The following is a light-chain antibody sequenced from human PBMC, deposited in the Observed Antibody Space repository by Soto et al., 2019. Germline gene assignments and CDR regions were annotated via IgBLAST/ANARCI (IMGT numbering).Light chain of an antibody. CDR3: QQANSFPFT. Sequence: DFQMTQSPSSVSASVGDRVTITCRASQDISTWLAWYQQKPGKAPKLLIYDASSLESGVPARFSGSGFGTDFTLTISSLQPEDFATYYCQQANSFPFTFGPGTKVDIK. CDR1: QDISTW. CDR2: DAS. J-gene: IGKJ3*01. V-gene: IGKV1-12*01.